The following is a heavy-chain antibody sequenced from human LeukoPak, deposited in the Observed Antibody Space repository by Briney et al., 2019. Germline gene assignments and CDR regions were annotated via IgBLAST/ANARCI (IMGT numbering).Heavy chain of an antibody. V-gene: IGHV3-48*01. J-gene: IGHJ4*02. CDR1: GFTFSSYS. CDR3: ARDQRYYFDY. CDR2: ISSSSSTI. Sequence: SGGSLRLSCAASGFTFSSYSMNWVRQAPGKGLEWVSYISSSSSTIYYADPVKGRFTISRDNSKNTLYLQMNSLRAEDTAVYYCARDQRYYFDYWGQGTLVTVSS.